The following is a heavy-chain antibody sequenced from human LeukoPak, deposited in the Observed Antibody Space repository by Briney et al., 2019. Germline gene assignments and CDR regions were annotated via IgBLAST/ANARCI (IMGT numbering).Heavy chain of an antibody. D-gene: IGHD5-18*01. CDR3: ARMVDTAMGPGDY. J-gene: IGHJ4*02. CDR2: IYYSGST. V-gene: IGHV4-59*01. Sequence: PSETLSLTCAVYGGSFSGYYWSWIRQPPGKGLEWIGYIYYSGSTNYNPSLKSRVTISVDTSKNQFSLKLSSVTAADTAVYYCARMVDTAMGPGDYWGQGTLVTVSS. CDR1: GGSFSGYY.